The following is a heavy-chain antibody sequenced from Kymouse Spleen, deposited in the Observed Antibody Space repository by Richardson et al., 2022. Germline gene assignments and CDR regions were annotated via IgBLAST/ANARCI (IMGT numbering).Heavy chain of an antibody. CDR2: IYSCGST. J-gene: IGHJ6*02. Sequence: EVQLVESGGGLIQPGGSLRLSCAASGFTVSSNYMSWVRQAPGKGLEWVSVIYSCGSTYYADSVKGRFTISRDNSKNTLYLQMNSLRAEDTAVYYCAREVLRYFDWLLTTTVWTSGAKGPRSPSPQ. CDR1: GFTVSSNY. CDR3: AREVLRYFDWLLTTTVWTS. V-gene: IGHV3-66*03. D-gene: IGHD3-9*01.